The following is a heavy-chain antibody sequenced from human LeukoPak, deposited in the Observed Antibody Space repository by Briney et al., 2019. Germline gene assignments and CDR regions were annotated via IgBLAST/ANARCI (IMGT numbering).Heavy chain of an antibody. D-gene: IGHD1-26*01. J-gene: IGHJ4*02. CDR2: IYPGDSDT. CDR1: GYSFTSYW. V-gene: IGHV5-51*01. CDR3: ARPSGIVGATTGFDY. Sequence: GESLKISCQGSGYSFTSYWIGWVRQMPGKGLEWMGIIYPGDSDTRYSPSFQGQVTISADKSISTAYLQWSSLKASDTAMYYCARPSGIVGATTGFDYWGQGTLVTVSS.